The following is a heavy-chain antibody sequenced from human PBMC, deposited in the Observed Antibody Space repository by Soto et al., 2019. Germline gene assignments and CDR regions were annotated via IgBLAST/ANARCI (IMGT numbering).Heavy chain of an antibody. CDR3: ARGTTTAAGHYIDF. V-gene: IGHV1-2*02. CDR1: GYTFTAYF. CDR2: INPNSHDT. Sequence: ASVKVSCKASGYTFTAYFIHWVRQAPGQGLEWMGWINPNSHDTNNAQKFQGRVTMTRDASTRTAYMELSRLRSDDTAVYYCARGTTTAAGHYIDFWGHGTLVTVYS. D-gene: IGHD6-13*01. J-gene: IGHJ4*01.